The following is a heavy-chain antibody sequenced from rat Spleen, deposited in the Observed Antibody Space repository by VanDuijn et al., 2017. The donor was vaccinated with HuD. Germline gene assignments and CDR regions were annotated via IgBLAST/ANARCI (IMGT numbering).Heavy chain of an antibody. CDR3: ARLTPFDY. J-gene: IGHJ2*01. CDR1: GFTFSDYG. D-gene: IGHD3-4*01. Sequence: EVQLVESGGGLVQPGRSLKLSCAASGFTFSDYGVAWVRQAPTKGLEWVATISYEGSGTYYGDSVKGRFTISRDNAKSTLYLQMNSLRSEDTATYYCARLTPFDYWGQGVMVTVSS. CDR2: ISYEGSGT. V-gene: IGHV5-29*01.